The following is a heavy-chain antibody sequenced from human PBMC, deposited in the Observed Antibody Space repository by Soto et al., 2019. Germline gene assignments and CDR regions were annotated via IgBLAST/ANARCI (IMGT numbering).Heavy chain of an antibody. J-gene: IGHJ4*02. CDR1: SGSISNYY. Sequence: ETLSLTCNVSSGSISNYYWSWIRQPPGKGLEWIGFVYYSGSTNSNPSLKSRVTILVDTSKNQFSLKLSSVTAADTAVYYCARHSNEYRKSLDYWGQGPLVTVSS. V-gene: IGHV4-59*08. CDR2: VYYSGST. CDR3: ARHSNEYRKSLDY. D-gene: IGHD1-1*01.